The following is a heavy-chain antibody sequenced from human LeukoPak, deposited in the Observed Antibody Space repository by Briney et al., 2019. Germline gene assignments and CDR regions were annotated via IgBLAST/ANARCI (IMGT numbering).Heavy chain of an antibody. CDR2: IIPIFGTA. V-gene: IGHV1-69*06. D-gene: IGHD2-15*01. CDR1: GGTFSSYA. CDR3: ARGSSPYYYYYMDV. J-gene: IGHJ6*03. Sequence: EASVKVSCKASGGTFSSYAISWVRQAPGQGLEWMGGIIPIFGTANYAQKFQGRVTITADKSTSTAYMELSSLRSEDTAVYYCARGSSPYYYYYMDVWGKGTTVTVSS.